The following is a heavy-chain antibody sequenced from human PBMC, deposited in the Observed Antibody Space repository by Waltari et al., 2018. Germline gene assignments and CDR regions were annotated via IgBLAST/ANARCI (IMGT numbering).Heavy chain of an antibody. CDR3: ARHWRSGSYELFDY. J-gene: IGHJ4*02. D-gene: IGHD3-10*01. CDR2: IYNSGST. V-gene: IGHV4-38-2*01. CDR1: GYSISRGHY. Sequence: QVQLQESGPGLVKPSETLSLTCAVSGYSISRGHYWGWIRQPPGKGLEWIGSIYNSGSTYYNPSLKSRVTISVDTSKNQFSLKLSSVTAADTAVYYCARHWRSGSYELFDYWGQGTLVTVSS.